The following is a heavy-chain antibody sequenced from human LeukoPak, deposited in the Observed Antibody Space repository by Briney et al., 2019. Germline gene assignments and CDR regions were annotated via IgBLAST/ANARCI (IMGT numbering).Heavy chain of an antibody. V-gene: IGHV4-59*01. J-gene: IGHJ4*02. CDR1: GGSISSYY. Sequence: KPSETLSLTCTVSGGSISSYYWSWIRQPPGKGLEWIGYIYYSGSTNYNPSLKSRVTISVDTSKNQFSLKLSSVTAADTAVYYCAREPLAAYEDYWGQGTLVTVSS. CDR3: AREPLAAYEDY. D-gene: IGHD2-15*01. CDR2: IYYSGST.